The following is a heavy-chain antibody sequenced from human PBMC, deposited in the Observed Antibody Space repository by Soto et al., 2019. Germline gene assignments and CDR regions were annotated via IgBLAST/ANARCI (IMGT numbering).Heavy chain of an antibody. CDR2: IYDSGST. D-gene: IGHD3-3*01. Sequence: SETLSLTCTVSGGSINNYYWSWIRQPPGKGLEWIAFIYDSGSTNYNPSLRSRVTISIDTSRNQFSLKLSSVTAADTAVYYCARGDTSLGVAVFGVTLGAFDPCGQGTLVTVSS. CDR3: ARGDTSLGVAVFGVTLGAFDP. CDR1: GGSINNYY. V-gene: IGHV4-59*01. J-gene: IGHJ5*02.